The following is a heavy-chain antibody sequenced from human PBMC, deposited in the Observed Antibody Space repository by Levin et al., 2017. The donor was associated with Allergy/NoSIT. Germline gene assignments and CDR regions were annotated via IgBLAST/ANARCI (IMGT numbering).Heavy chain of an antibody. D-gene: IGHD3-10*01. CDR2: IKQDGSEK. CDR1: GFTFSSYC. V-gene: IGHV3-7*01. Sequence: LSLTCAASGFTFSSYCMSWVRQAPGKGLEWVANIKQDGSEKYYVDSVKGRFTISRDNAKNSLYLQMNSLRAEDTAVYYCARGFMYYYGSGTLANWGQGTLVTVSS. CDR3: ARGFMYYYGSGTLAN. J-gene: IGHJ4*02.